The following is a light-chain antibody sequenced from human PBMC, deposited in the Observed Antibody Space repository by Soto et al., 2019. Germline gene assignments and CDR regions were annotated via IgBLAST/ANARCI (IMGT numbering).Light chain of an antibody. CDR3: QQYDNLPFT. CDR2: DAS. Sequence: DIQMTQSPSSLSASVGDRVTITCQASQDISNYLNWYQQKPGKAPKLLIYDASNLETGVPSRFSGSGSGTDFTFNISSLQPEDIATYYCQQYDNLPFTFGPGIKVDIK. CDR1: QDISNY. J-gene: IGKJ3*01. V-gene: IGKV1-33*01.